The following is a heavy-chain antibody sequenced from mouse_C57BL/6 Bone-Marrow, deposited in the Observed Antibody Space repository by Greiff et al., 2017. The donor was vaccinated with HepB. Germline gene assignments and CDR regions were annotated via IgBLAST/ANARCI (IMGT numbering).Heavy chain of an antibody. CDR3: ARPYSNFAWFAY. Sequence: EVQLKESGGDLVKPGGSLKLSCAASGFTFSSYGMSWVRQTPDKRLEWVATISSGGSYTYYPDSVKGRFTISRDNAKNTLYLQMSSLKSEDTAMYYCARPYSNFAWFAYWGQGTLVTVSA. V-gene: IGHV5-6*01. D-gene: IGHD2-5*01. CDR2: ISSGGSYT. J-gene: IGHJ3*01. CDR1: GFTFSSYG.